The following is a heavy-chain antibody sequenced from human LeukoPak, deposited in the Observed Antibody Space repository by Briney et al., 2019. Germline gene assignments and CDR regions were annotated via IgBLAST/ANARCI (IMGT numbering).Heavy chain of an antibody. Sequence: SETLSLTCAVYGGSFSGYYWSWIRQPAGKGLEWIGRIYTSGSTNYNPSLKSRVTISVDTSKNQFSLKLSSVTAADTAVYYCARGLAYCGGDCYSSFDYWGQGTLVTVSS. CDR3: ARGLAYCGGDCYSSFDY. CDR2: IYTSGST. V-gene: IGHV4-59*10. CDR1: GGSFSGYY. J-gene: IGHJ4*02. D-gene: IGHD2-21*02.